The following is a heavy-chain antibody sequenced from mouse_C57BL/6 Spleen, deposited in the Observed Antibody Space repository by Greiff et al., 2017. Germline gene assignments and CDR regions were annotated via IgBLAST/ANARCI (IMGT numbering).Heavy chain of an antibody. CDR3: AMGGDDGFGY. D-gene: IGHD2-3*01. Sequence: QVQLQQPGAELVRPGSSVKLSCKASGYTFTSYWMHWVKQRPIQGLEWIGNIDPSDSDTHYNQKFKDKATVTVDKSSSTAYMQLSSLTSENSAVYYCAMGGDDGFGYWGQGTTLTVSS. CDR1: GYTFTSYW. V-gene: IGHV1-52*01. CDR2: IDPSDSDT. J-gene: IGHJ2*01.